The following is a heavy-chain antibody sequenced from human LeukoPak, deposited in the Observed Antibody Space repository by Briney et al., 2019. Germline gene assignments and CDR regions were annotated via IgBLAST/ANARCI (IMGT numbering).Heavy chain of an antibody. V-gene: IGHV3-66*01. D-gene: IGHD5-12*01. J-gene: IGHJ6*02. CDR3: ASRMVATILFDYYGMDV. CDR1: GFTVRSNY. CDR2: IFSGGGT. Sequence: GGSLRLSCTASGFTVRSNYMSYVREAPGKGLEVVSVIFSGGGTYYADSVKGRFTISRDNSKNTLSIRMSSLRAEDTAVYYCASRMVATILFDYYGMDVWGQGTTVTVSS.